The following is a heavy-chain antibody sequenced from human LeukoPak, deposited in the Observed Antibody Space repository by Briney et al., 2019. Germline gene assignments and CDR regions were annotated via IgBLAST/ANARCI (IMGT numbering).Heavy chain of an antibody. Sequence: GGSLRLSCAASGFTFSSYGMHWVRQAPGKGLGWVAFIRYDGTTRYYADSVKGRFTISRDNSKNTLYLQMNSPRAEDTAVYYCAEDRGYDYLFDYWGQGTLVTVSS. V-gene: IGHV3-30*02. D-gene: IGHD5-12*01. CDR1: GFTFSSYG. CDR3: AEDRGYDYLFDY. CDR2: IRYDGTTR. J-gene: IGHJ4*02.